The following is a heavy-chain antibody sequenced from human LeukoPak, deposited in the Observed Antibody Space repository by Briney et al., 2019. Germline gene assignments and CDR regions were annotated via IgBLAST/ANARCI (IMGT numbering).Heavy chain of an antibody. CDR1: GGSISSSNW. J-gene: IGHJ4*02. Sequence: PSETLSLTCAVSGGSISSSNWWSWVRQPPGKGLEWIGEINHSGSTNYNPSLKSRVTISVDTSKNQFSLKLSSVTAADTAVYYCARHRDQRITIFGVARAAASGFDYWGQGTLVTVSS. D-gene: IGHD3-3*01. CDR2: INHSGST. V-gene: IGHV4-4*02. CDR3: ARHRDQRITIFGVARAAASGFDY.